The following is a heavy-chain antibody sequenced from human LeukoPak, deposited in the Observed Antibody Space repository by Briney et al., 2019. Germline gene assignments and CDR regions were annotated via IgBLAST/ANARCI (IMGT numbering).Heavy chain of an antibody. Sequence: GGSLRLSRAASGFTFSNAWMSWVRQAPGKGLEWVGRIKSKTDGGTTDYAAPVKGRFTISRDDSKNTLYLRMNSLKTEDTAVYYCTTAHYSGYDFDYWGQGPLVTVSS. CDR1: GFTFSNAW. J-gene: IGHJ4*02. D-gene: IGHD5-12*01. CDR2: IKSKTDGGTT. V-gene: IGHV3-15*01. CDR3: TTAHYSGYDFDY.